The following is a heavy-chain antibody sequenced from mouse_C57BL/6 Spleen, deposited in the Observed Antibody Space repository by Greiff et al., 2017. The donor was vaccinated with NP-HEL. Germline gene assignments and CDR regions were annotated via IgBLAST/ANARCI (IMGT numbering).Heavy chain of an antibody. CDR3: ALYYGYTWFAY. J-gene: IGHJ3*01. V-gene: IGHV3-6*01. CDR1: GYSITSGYY. CDR2: ISYDGSN. Sequence: EVQLQESGPGLVKPSQSLSLTCSVTGYSITSGYYWNWIRQFPGNKLEWMGYISYDGSNNYNPSLKNRISITRDTSKNQFFLKLNSVTTEDTATYYCALYYGYTWFAYWGQGTLVTVSA. D-gene: IGHD2-2*01.